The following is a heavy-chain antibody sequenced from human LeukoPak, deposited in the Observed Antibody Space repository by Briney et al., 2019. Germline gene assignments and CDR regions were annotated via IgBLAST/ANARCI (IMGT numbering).Heavy chain of an antibody. CDR2: IYHSGST. CDR3: ARQPREIQLWHRSLNWFDP. J-gene: IGHJ5*02. Sequence: SETLSLTCAVSGYSISSGYYWGWIRQPPGKGLGWIGSIYHSGSTYYNPSLKSRVTISVDTSKNQFSLKLSSVTAADTAVYYCARQPREIQLWHRSLNWFDPWGQGTLVTVSS. D-gene: IGHD5-18*01. CDR1: GYSISSGYY. V-gene: IGHV4-38-2*01.